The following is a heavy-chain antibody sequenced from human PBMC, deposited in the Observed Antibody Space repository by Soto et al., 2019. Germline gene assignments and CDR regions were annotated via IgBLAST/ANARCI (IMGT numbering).Heavy chain of an antibody. CDR3: ARHTGYSSGWAFDY. V-gene: IGHV3-11*01. D-gene: IGHD6-19*01. CDR2: ISSSGSST. Sequence: QVQLVESGGGLVKPGGSLRLSCAASGLTFSDYYMSWIRQAPGKWLEWVSYISSSGSSTYYVDSVKGRFTISRDNAKNSLYLQMNSLRAEDTAVYYCARHTGYSSGWAFDYWGPGTLVTISS. CDR1: GLTFSDYY. J-gene: IGHJ4*02.